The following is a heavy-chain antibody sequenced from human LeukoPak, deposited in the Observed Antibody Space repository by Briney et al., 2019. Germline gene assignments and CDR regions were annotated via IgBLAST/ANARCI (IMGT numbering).Heavy chain of an antibody. Sequence: PSETLSLTCAVSGYSISNGYYWGWIRQPPGKGLEWIGNIYHSGSTYHNPSLRSRVTISVDTSKNQFSLKLSSVTAADTAVYYCARHPGVTIFGVVIGRGFDYWGQGTLVTVSS. V-gene: IGHV4-38-2*01. CDR3: ARHPGVTIFGVVIGRGFDY. J-gene: IGHJ4*02. CDR1: GYSISNGYY. D-gene: IGHD3-3*01. CDR2: IYHSGST.